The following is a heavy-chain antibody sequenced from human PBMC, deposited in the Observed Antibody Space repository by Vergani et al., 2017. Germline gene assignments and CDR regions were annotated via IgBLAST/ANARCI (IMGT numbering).Heavy chain of an antibody. CDR3: ARLQGEVTIWDY. J-gene: IGHJ4*02. D-gene: IGHD3-3*01. Sequence: EVQLLESGGGSVQPGESLRLSCVASGFRFREHGMNWVRQAPGKGLEWVSGISGHDHRTLYADSVKGRFIISRDNTKNSLYLQMNSLRAEDTAVYYCARLQGEVTIWDYWGQGTLVTVSS. CDR1: GFRFREHG. V-gene: IGHV3-23*01. CDR2: ISGHDHRT.